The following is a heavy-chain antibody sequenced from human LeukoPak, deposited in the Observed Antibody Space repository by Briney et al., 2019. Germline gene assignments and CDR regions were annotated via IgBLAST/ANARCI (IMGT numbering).Heavy chain of an antibody. Sequence: GGSLRLSCAASGFTFSNAWMSWVRQAPGKGLEWVGRIKSKTDGGTTDYAAPVKGRFTISRDDSKNTLYLQMNSLKTEDTAVYYCTTSNVLLWFGELLPIDYWGQGTLVTVSS. D-gene: IGHD3-10*01. CDR2: IKSKTDGGTT. CDR1: GFTFSNAW. V-gene: IGHV3-15*01. J-gene: IGHJ4*02. CDR3: TTSNVLLWFGELLPIDY.